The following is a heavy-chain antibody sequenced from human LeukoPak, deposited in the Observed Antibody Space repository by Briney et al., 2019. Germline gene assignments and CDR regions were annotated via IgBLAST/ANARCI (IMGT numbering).Heavy chain of an antibody. CDR3: VKDGWGYCSGGSCYSRYYFDY. Sequence: GGSLRLSCSASGFIFNNYALHWVRQAPGKGLEYVSAISSNGDSTYYADSVKGRFTISRDNSKNTLYLQMSSLRAEDTAVYYCVKDGWGYCSGGSCYSRYYFDYWGQGTLVTVSS. D-gene: IGHD2-15*01. CDR1: GFIFNNYA. V-gene: IGHV3-64D*09. CDR2: ISSNGDST. J-gene: IGHJ4*02.